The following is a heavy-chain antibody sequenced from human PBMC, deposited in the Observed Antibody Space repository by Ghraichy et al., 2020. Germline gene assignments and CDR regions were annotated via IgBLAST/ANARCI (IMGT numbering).Heavy chain of an antibody. CDR3: ARGDWVTPRL. CDR2: LYYNANA. V-gene: IGHV4-59*11. CDR1: GDSLTNHY. J-gene: IGHJ4*02. D-gene: IGHD4-23*01. Sequence: SETLSLTCTVFGDSLTNHYWNWIRQPPGKGLEWLGYLYYNANANYKPSLKSRLNISVDTSKNQVFLKLSSATAADTAVYYCARGDWVTPRLWGQGTLVTVSS.